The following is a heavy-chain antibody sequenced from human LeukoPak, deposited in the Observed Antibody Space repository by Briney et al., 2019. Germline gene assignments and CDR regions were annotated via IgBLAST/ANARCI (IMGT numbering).Heavy chain of an antibody. CDR1: SDSISSFY. V-gene: IGHV4-59*01. J-gene: IGHJ4*02. CDR3: AKGPRLGFTDY. CDR2: IHYSGST. D-gene: IGHD3-16*01. Sequence: SETLSLTCTVSSDSISSFYWSWIRQPPGKGLEWIGYIHYSGSTKYNPSLESRVTISVDTSKNQFSLKLSSVTAADTAVYYCAKGPRLGFTDYWGQGTLVTVSS.